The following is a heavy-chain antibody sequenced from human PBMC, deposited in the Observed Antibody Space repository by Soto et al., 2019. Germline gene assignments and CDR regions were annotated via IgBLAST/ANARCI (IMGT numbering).Heavy chain of an antibody. Sequence: ASVKVSCKASGYTFTNYDINWVRQAPGQGLEWMGWMSAYNGNTNYAQKLQGRVTMTTDTSTSTAYMELRSLRSDDTAVYYCARGDYDYSNYNWFDPWGQGTLVTVSS. CDR3: ARGDYDYSNYNWFDP. V-gene: IGHV1-18*01. CDR1: GYTFTNYD. J-gene: IGHJ5*02. D-gene: IGHD4-4*01. CDR2: MSAYNGNT.